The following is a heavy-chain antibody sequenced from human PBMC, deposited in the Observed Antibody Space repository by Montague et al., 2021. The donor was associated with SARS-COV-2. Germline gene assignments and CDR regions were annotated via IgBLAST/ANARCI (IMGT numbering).Heavy chain of an antibody. J-gene: IGHJ5*02. CDR2: INPNNGAT. V-gene: IGHV1-2*02. CDR1: GYSFTAFY. CDR3: ARAQYSWNDFYNWFDP. D-gene: IGHD1-1*01. Sequence: SVKVSCKASGYSFTAFYLHWVRQAPGHGLEWMGWINPNNGATDYAQRFQGRVTMTRDTSISTAYMELSNLRSDDTAIFYCARAQYSWNDFYNWFDPWGQGTQVTVSS.